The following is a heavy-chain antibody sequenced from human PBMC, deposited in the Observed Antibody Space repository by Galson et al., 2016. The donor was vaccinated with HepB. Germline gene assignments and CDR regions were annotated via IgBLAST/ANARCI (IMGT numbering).Heavy chain of an antibody. Sequence: SLRLSCAASGFAFTTYSMNWVRQAHGTGLEWVSSISSGSNYIYYAASVKGRFTMSRDNDKNSLFLQMNSLRAEDTAVYYCARALPYTVVPDYWGQGTLVTVST. V-gene: IGHV3-21*01. J-gene: IGHJ4*02. CDR1: GFAFTTYS. D-gene: IGHD2-2*02. CDR3: ARALPYTVVPDY. CDR2: ISSGSNYI.